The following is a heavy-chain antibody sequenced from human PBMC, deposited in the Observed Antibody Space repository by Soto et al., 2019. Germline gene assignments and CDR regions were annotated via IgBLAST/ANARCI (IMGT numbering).Heavy chain of an antibody. Sequence: QVQLVQSGAEVKKPGSSVKVSCKASGGTFSSYTISWVRQAPGQGLEWMGRIIPILGIANYAQKFQGRVTXNAIKXXSTADMELSSLRSVETAVYYCARQTGTTLATWFDPWGQGTLVTVSS. CDR3: ARQTGTTLATWFDP. CDR2: IIPILGIA. D-gene: IGHD1-1*01. CDR1: GGTFSSYT. J-gene: IGHJ5*02. V-gene: IGHV1-69*02.